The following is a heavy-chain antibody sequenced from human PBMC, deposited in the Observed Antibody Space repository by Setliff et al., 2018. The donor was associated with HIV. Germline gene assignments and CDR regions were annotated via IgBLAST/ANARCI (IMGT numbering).Heavy chain of an antibody. CDR1: GGSFIGYY. J-gene: IGHJ6*03. D-gene: IGHD6-13*01. V-gene: IGHV4-34*01. CDR3: ARGWQPHPYYYMDV. Sequence: PSETLSLTCGVYGGSFIGYYWSWIRQPPGKGLEWIGEINHSGSTNYNPSLKSRVTILVDTSKNHFSLRLSSVTAADTAVYYCARGWQPHPYYYMDVWGKGTTVTVSS. CDR2: INHSGST.